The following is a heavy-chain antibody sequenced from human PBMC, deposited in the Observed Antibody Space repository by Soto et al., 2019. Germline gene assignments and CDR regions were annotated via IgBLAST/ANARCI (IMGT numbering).Heavy chain of an antibody. CDR3: ARDRKLVIPGNYYYYGMDA. CDR1: GGSIRDYF. Sequence: TLSLTCSVSGGSIRDYFWTWVRQPPGKGLEWIGYISSSGTINYNSSLKSRVTISLDTSGNHFSLKLSSVTTADTAVYFCARDRKLVIPGNYYYYGMDAWGQGTTVTVSS. J-gene: IGHJ6*02. CDR2: ISSSGTI. D-gene: IGHD3-9*01. V-gene: IGHV4-59*01.